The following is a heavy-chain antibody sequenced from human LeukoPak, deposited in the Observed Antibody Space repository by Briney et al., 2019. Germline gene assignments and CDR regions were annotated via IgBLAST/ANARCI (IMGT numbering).Heavy chain of an antibody. D-gene: IGHD3-22*01. CDR1: GFTFSSYG. CDR2: ISGSGGST. Sequence: PGGSLRLSCAASGFTFSSYGMHWVRQAPGKGLEWVSAISGSGGSTYYADSVKGRFTISRDNSKNTLYLQMNSLRAEDTAVCYCAKRLYYDSSGYYYHNWFDPWGQGTLVTVSS. V-gene: IGHV3-23*01. J-gene: IGHJ5*02. CDR3: AKRLYYDSSGYYYHNWFDP.